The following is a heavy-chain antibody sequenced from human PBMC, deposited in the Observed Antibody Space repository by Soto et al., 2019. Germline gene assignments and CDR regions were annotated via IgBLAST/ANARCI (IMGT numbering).Heavy chain of an antibody. CDR2: ISYDGSNK. V-gene: IGHV3-30*03. D-gene: IGHD6-6*01. J-gene: IGHJ5*02. CDR3: ASGSSSSDWFDP. CDR1: GFTFSSYG. Sequence: SLRLSCAASGFTFSSYGMHWVRQAPGKGLEWVAVISYDGSNKYYADSVKGRFTISRDNSKNTLYLQMSSLRAEDTAVYYCASGSSSSDWFDPWGQGALVTVSS.